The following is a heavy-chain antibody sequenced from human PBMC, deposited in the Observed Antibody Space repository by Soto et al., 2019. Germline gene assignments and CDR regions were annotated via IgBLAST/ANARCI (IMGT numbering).Heavy chain of an antibody. CDR1: GFTFSSYW. CDR3: ARDHTHLGYCSGGSCRNYYYYMDV. J-gene: IGHJ6*03. V-gene: IGHV3-7*01. CDR2: IKQDGSEK. D-gene: IGHD2-15*01. Sequence: GESLKISCAASGFTFSSYWMSWVRQAPGKGLEWVANIKQDGSEKYYVDSVKGRFTISRDNAKNSLYLQMNSLRAEDTAVYYCARDHTHLGYCSGGSCRNYYYYMDVWGKGTTVTVSS.